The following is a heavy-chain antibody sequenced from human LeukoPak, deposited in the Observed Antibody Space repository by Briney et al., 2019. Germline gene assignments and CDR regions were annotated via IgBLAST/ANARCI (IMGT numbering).Heavy chain of an antibody. CDR2: ISGSGGST. Sequence: GGSLRLSCAASGFTFSSYGMSWVRQAPGRGLECVSAISGSGGSTYYADSVKGRFTISRDNSKNTLYLQMNSLRAEDTAVYYCAKDLGVRSSQHLFDYWGQGTLVTVSS. CDR1: GFTFSSYG. CDR3: AKDLGVRSSQHLFDY. V-gene: IGHV3-23*01. D-gene: IGHD3-10*01. J-gene: IGHJ4*02.